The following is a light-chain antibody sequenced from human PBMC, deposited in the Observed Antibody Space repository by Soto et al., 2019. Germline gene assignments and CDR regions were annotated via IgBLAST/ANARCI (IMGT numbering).Light chain of an antibody. CDR2: GNT. CDR1: SSNIGAGYD. CDR3: QSFDSSLSGSRV. V-gene: IGLV1-40*01. J-gene: IGLJ1*01. Sequence: QPVLTQPPSVSGAPGQRVTISCTGSSSNIGAGYDVHWYQQLPGTAPKLLIYGNTHRPSGVPDRFSGSKSGTSASLAITGLQADDEADYYCQSFDSSLSGSRVFGTGTKLTVL.